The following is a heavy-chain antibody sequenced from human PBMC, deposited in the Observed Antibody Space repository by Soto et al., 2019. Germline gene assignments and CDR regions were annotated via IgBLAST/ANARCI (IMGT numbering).Heavy chain of an antibody. CDR2: INPNSGGT. CDR3: ARGSGGYCSGGSCYYYDY. J-gene: IGHJ4*02. CDR1: GYTFTGYY. Sequence: QVQLVQSGAEVKKPGASVKVSCKASGYTFTGYYMHWVRQAPGQGLEWMGWINPNSGGTNYAQKFQGWVTMTRDTSISTAYMGLSRLRSDDTAVYYCARGSGGYCSGGSCYYYDYWGQGTLVTVSS. V-gene: IGHV1-2*04. D-gene: IGHD2-15*01.